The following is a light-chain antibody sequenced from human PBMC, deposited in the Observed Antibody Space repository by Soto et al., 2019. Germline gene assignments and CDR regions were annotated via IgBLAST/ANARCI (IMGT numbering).Light chain of an antibody. CDR2: DVS. CDR3: NSYTGCSTPYV. Sequence: QSALTQPASVSGSPGQSITISCTGTSSDVGSYNYVSWYQQHPGKAPKLMIYDVSNRPSGVSNRFSGSKSGNTASLTISGLQAEDEADYYCNSYTGCSTPYVFGTGTKVTVL. CDR1: SSDVGSYNY. V-gene: IGLV2-14*03. J-gene: IGLJ1*01.